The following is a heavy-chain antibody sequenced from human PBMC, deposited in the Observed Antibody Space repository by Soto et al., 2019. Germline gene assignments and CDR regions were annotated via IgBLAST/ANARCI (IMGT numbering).Heavy chain of an antibody. CDR3: VKVLVLVLGEGRFCYVP. Sequence: HPEGSLRLSCSAAGFTPSNSWMRWLRHVSGKGLEWVSRINADGTSTSYADSVKGRFTISRDNTKNTLYLHVNSLRAEATAVYYCVKVLVLVLGEGRFCYVPSGQG. CDR1: GFTPSNSW. J-gene: IGHJ5*02. CDR2: INADGTST. V-gene: IGHV3-74*01. D-gene: IGHD2-2*01.